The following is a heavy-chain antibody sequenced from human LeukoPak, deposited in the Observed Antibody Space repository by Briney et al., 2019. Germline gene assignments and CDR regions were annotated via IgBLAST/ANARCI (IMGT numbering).Heavy chain of an antibody. D-gene: IGHD3-16*01. J-gene: IGHJ3*02. CDR1: GGSISSGSYY. CDR3: ARARQPYGDDAFDI. Sequence: PSETLSLTCTVSGGSISSGSYYWSWIRQPAGKGLEWIGRIYTSGSTNYNPSLKSRVTISVDTSKNQFSLKLSSVTAADTAVYYCARARQPYGDDAFDIWGQGTMVTVSS. V-gene: IGHV4-61*02. CDR2: IYTSGST.